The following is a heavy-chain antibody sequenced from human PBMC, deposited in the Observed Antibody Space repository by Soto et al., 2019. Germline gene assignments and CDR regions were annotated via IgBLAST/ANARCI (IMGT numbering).Heavy chain of an antibody. CDR3: ARDGGQQLEIDY. Sequence: SLRLSCAASGFTFSSYAMHWVRQAPGKGLEWVAVISYDGSNKYYADSVKGRFTISRDNSKNTLYLQMNSLRAEDTAVYYCARDGGQQLEIDYWGQGTLVTVSS. CDR1: GFTFSSYA. D-gene: IGHD6-13*01. V-gene: IGHV3-30-3*01. CDR2: ISYDGSNK. J-gene: IGHJ4*02.